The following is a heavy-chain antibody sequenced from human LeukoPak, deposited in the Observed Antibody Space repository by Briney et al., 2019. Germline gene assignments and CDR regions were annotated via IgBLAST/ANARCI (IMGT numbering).Heavy chain of an antibody. CDR1: GYTFTSYY. CDR3: ATSPYYDILTGYKELDY. V-gene: IGHV1-46*01. CDR2: INPSGGST. J-gene: IGHJ4*02. D-gene: IGHD3-9*01. Sequence: GASVKVSCKASGYTFTSYYMHWVRQAPGQGLEWMGIINPSGGSTSYAQKFQGRVTMTRDTSISTAYMELSRLRSDDTAVYYCATSPYYDILTGYKELDYWGQGTLVTVSS.